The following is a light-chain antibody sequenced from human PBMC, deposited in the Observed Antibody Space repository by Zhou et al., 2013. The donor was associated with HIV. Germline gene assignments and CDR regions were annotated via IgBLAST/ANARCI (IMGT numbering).Light chain of an antibody. V-gene: IGKV1-27*01. CDR3: HRYNSVPXT. Sequence: DIQMTQSPSSLSASVGDKVTITCRATQGIGTYLAWYQQKPGKVPKLLIYAASTLRSGVPSRFSGSGSGTDFTLTISSLQPEDVATYYCHRYNSVPXTFGQGTKLEI. J-gene: IGKJ2*01. CDR1: QGIGTY. CDR2: AAS.